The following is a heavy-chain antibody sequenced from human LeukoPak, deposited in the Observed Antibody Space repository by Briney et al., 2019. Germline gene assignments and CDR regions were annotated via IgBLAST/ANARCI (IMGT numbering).Heavy chain of an antibody. CDR3: ARARNGGDFDY. V-gene: IGHV3-53*01. J-gene: IGHJ4*02. CDR1: GFTVNSNY. D-gene: IGHD3-16*01. CDR2: IYSGGST. Sequence: QPGGSLRLSCAASGFTVNSNYMSWVRQAPGKGLEWVSVIYSGGSTYYADSVKGRFTISRDNSKNTLYLQMNSLRAEDTAVYYCARARNGGDFDYWGQGTLVTVSS.